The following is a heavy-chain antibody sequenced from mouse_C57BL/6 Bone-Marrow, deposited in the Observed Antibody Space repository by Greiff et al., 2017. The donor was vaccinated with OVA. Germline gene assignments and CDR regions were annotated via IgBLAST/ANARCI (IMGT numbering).Heavy chain of an antibody. Sequence: VQLQQSGAELVKPGASVKMSCKASGYTFTSYWITWVKQRPGQGLEWIGDIYPGSGSTNYNEKFKSKATLTVDTSSSTAYMQLSSLTSEDAAVYYCAGLWPWYFDVWGTGTTVTVSS. D-gene: IGHD1-1*02. J-gene: IGHJ1*03. CDR1: GYTFTSYW. CDR3: AGLWPWYFDV. CDR2: IYPGSGST. V-gene: IGHV1-55*01.